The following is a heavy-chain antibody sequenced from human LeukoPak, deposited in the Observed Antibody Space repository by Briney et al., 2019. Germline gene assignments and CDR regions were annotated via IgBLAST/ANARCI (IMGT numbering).Heavy chain of an antibody. CDR3: ARSGPYSGSPFDY. D-gene: IGHD1-26*01. CDR2: ISSSSSYI. Sequence: PGGSLRLSCAASGFTFSSYSMNWVRQAPGKGLEWVSSISSSSSYIYYADSVKGRFTISRDDAKNTLYLQMNSLRAEDTAVYYCARSGPYSGSPFDYWGQGTLVTVSS. J-gene: IGHJ4*02. V-gene: IGHV3-21*01. CDR1: GFTFSSYS.